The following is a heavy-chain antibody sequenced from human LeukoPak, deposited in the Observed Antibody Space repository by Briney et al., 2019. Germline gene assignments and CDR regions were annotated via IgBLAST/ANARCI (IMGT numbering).Heavy chain of an antibody. J-gene: IGHJ3*02. CDR2: ISYDGSNK. V-gene: IGHV3-30*18. D-gene: IGHD2-15*01. Sequence: PGGSLRLSCAASGFSISSHGMHWVRQAPGKGLEWVAVISYDGSNKYYADSVKGRFTISRDNSKNTLYLQMNSLRAEDTAVYYCAKLLAGDAFDIWGQGTMVTVSS. CDR1: GFSISSHG. CDR3: AKLLAGDAFDI.